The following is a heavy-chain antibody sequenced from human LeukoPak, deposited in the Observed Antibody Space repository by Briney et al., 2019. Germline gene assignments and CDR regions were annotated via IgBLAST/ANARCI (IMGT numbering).Heavy chain of an antibody. CDR1: GFTFSSYS. J-gene: IGHJ4*02. CDR2: ISGGFTST. V-gene: IGHV3-23*01. Sequence: GGSLRLSCAASGFTFSSYSMNWVRQAPGRGLEWVSAISGGFTSTYYADSVKGRFTISRDNSKNTLYLQMNSLRAEGTAVYYCAKQYSGYDRRYSWSDVVDYWGQGALVTVSS. D-gene: IGHD5-12*01. CDR3: AKQYSGYDRRYSWSDVVDY.